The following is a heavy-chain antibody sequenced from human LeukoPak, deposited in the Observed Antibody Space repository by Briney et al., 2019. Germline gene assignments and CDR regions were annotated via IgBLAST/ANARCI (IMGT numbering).Heavy chain of an antibody. J-gene: IGHJ4*02. D-gene: IGHD5-18*01. Sequence: PGGSLRLSCAASGFTFSPYEMNWVRQAPGKGLEWVSYISSSDSPKYYADSVRGRFTVSRDNAKNSLYLQMNSLRAEDTAVYYCVRARGYSLDYWGQGTLVTVSS. V-gene: IGHV3-48*03. CDR3: VRARGYSLDY. CDR2: ISSSDSPK. CDR1: GFTFSPYE.